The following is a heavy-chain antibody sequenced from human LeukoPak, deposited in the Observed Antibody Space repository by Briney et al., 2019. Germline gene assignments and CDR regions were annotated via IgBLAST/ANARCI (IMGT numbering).Heavy chain of an antibody. Sequence: TGGSLRLSCAASGFTFSSYGMHWVRQAPGKGLEWVAVIWYDGSNKYYADSVKGRFTISRDNAKNSLYLQMNSLRAEDTALYYCAKDKMVRGVIESYFDYWGQGTLVTVSS. V-gene: IGHV3-33*03. D-gene: IGHD3-10*01. CDR3: AKDKMVRGVIESYFDY. CDR1: GFTFSSYG. CDR2: IWYDGSNK. J-gene: IGHJ4*02.